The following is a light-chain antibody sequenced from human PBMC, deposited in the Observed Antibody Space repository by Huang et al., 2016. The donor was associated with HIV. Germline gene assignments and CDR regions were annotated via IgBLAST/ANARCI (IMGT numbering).Light chain of an antibody. CDR2: GSS. CDR3: QQYSTSPWT. CDR1: QNVTNEY. V-gene: IGKV3-20*01. J-gene: IGKJ1*01. Sequence: EIVLTQSPDTLSLYPGERGALSCRARQNVTNEYLAWYQQKSGQAPRLLIDGSSGQATGVPVRFGGSGSGAEFILTIARLEPEDFASYYCQQYSTSPWTFGPGTKLEVK.